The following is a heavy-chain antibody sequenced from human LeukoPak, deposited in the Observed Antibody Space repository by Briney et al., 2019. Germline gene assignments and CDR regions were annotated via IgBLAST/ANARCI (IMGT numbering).Heavy chain of an antibody. D-gene: IGHD3-22*01. Sequence: TSETLSLTCTVSGGSISRYYGSWIRQPPGKGLEWIGYFYYSGSTNYNPSLKSRVTISVDTSKNQFSLKLSSVTAADTAVYYCATDSWSRDAFDIWGQGTMVTVSS. J-gene: IGHJ3*02. CDR1: GGSISRYY. V-gene: IGHV4-59*12. CDR3: ATDSWSRDAFDI. CDR2: FYYSGST.